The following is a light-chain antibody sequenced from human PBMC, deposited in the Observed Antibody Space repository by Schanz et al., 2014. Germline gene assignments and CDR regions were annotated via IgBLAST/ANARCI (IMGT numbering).Light chain of an antibody. CDR2: GTS. V-gene: IGKV3-20*01. J-gene: IGKJ4*01. Sequence: EIALTQSPGTLPLSPGERATLSCRASQSGSDSFLAWYQQKPGQGPRLLIYGTSTRATGIPDRFSGSGSGTDFTLAISRLEPEDFATYYCQQYDSYPLTFGGGTQVKIK. CDR1: QSGSDSF. CDR3: QQYDSYPLT.